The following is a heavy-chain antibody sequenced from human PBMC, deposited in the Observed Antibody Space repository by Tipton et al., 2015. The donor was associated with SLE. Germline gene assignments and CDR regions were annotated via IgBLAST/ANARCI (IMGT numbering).Heavy chain of an antibody. CDR3: VVCSPSSCSYFDY. Sequence: TLSLTCTVSGGSITNYYWGWVRQPAGKGLEGIGRICCGGSTKYNPTLDSRVSLSVDASKDQFSLKLSSVTAADTAVYYCVVCSPSSCSYFDYWGQGRLVTVSS. V-gene: IGHV4-4*07. J-gene: IGHJ4*02. CDR1: GGSITNYY. CDR2: ICCGGST. D-gene: IGHD2-2*01.